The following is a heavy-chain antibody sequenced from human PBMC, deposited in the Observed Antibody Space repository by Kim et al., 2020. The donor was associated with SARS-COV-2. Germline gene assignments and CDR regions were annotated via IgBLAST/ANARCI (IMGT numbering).Heavy chain of an antibody. CDR3: ARGSYYSRSGYYVFDY. Sequence: ASVKVSCKASGYIFTDYYIHWVRQAPGQGPEWMGWINSNCGGRSYAQKFQSRVTMTRDTSISTAYMDLSRLRSDDTAVYYCARGSYYSRSGYYVFDYWGQGTLVTVSS. J-gene: IGHJ4*02. CDR1: GYIFTDYY. CDR2: INSNCGGR. D-gene: IGHD3-22*01. V-gene: IGHV1-2*02.